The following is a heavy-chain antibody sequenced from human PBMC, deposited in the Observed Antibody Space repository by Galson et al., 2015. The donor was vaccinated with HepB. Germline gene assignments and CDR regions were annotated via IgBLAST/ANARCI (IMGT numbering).Heavy chain of an antibody. CDR2: IKQDGSEK. J-gene: IGHJ6*02. CDR3: ARGHLPLLSTSSIYYGMDV. D-gene: IGHD2-2*01. V-gene: IGHV3-7*03. CDR1: GFTFSSYW. Sequence: SLRLSCAASGFTFSSYWMSWVRQAPGKGLEWVANIKQDGSEKYYVDSVKGRFTISRDNAKNSLYLQMNSLRAEDTAVYYCARGHLPLLSTSSIYYGMDVWGQGTTVTVSS.